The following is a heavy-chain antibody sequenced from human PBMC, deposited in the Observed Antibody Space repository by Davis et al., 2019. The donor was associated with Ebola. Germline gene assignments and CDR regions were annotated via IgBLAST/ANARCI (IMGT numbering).Heavy chain of an antibody. CDR1: GYTFTSYY. V-gene: IGHV1-2*06. J-gene: IGHJ4*02. Sequence: ASVKVSCKTSGYTFTSYYMHWVRQAPGQGLEWMGRINPYNGATNLTQKFQDRVTLTRDTSISTGSMDLRRLTSDDTAVYYCRVVVDEYFEYWAQGTLVTVSS. CDR2: INPYNGAT. CDR3: RVVVDEYFEY. D-gene: IGHD2-21*01.